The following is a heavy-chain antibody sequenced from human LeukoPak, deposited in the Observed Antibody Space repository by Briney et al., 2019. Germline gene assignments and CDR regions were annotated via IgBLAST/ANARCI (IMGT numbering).Heavy chain of an antibody. D-gene: IGHD1-26*01. Sequence: ASVKVSCKASGYTFTSYAMHWVRQAPGQRLEWMGWINAGNGNTKYSQKFQGRVTMTTDTSTSTAYMELRSLRSDDTAVYYCAREWGRRELLYPDYWGQGTLVTVSS. V-gene: IGHV1-3*01. J-gene: IGHJ4*02. CDR1: GYTFTSYA. CDR2: INAGNGNT. CDR3: AREWGRRELLYPDY.